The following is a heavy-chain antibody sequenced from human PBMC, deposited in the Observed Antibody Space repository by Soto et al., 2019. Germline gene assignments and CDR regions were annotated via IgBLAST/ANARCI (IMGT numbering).Heavy chain of an antibody. CDR1: GGSISSGGYY. D-gene: IGHD2-21*01. Sequence: SETLSLTCTVSGGSISSGGYYWSWIRQHPGKGLEWIGYIYYSGSTYYNPSLKSRVTISVDTSKNQFSLKLSSVTAADTAVYYCARYCGGDCYPVYDAFDIWGQGTMVTVPS. V-gene: IGHV4-31*03. J-gene: IGHJ3*02. CDR3: ARYCGGDCYPVYDAFDI. CDR2: IYYSGST.